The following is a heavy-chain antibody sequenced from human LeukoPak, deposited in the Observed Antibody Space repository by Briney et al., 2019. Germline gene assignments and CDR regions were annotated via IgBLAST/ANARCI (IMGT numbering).Heavy chain of an antibody. Sequence: GGSLRLSCAASGFTFSSYGMHWVRQAPGKGLEWVAVIWYDGSNKYYADSVKGRFTISRDNSKNTLYLQMNSLRAEDTAVYYCARDARPRRFSSWARWEHRDYYFDYWGQGTLVTVSS. D-gene: IGHD1-26*01. CDR2: IWYDGSNK. V-gene: IGHV3-33*01. J-gene: IGHJ4*02. CDR1: GFTFSSYG. CDR3: ARDARPRRFSSWARWEHRDYYFDY.